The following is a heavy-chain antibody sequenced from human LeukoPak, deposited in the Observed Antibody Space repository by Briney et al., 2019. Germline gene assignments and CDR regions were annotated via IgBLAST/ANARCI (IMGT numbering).Heavy chain of an antibody. CDR1: GYTFTGCY. V-gene: IGHV1-2*02. CDR2: INPNSGGT. D-gene: IGHD2-8*01. CDR3: ARDPGAIVLMVYAISAFDI. J-gene: IGHJ3*02. Sequence: ASVKVSCKASGYTFTGCYMHWVRQAPGQGLEWMGWINPNSGGTNYAQKLQGRVTMTTDTSTSTAYMELRSLRSDDTAVYYCARDPGAIVLMVYAISAFDIWGQGTMVTVSS.